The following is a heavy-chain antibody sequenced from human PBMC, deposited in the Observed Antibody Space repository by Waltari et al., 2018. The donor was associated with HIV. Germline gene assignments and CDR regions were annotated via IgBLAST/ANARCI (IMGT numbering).Heavy chain of an antibody. CDR1: EFTFSSFA. CDR2: ISGSGGST. Sequence: EVQLLESGGGLVQPGGSLRLSCAASEFTFSSFAMTWVRQAPGKGLEWVSLISGSGGSTDYADSVKGRFTISRDNSKNTVYLQMSSLRAEDTAVYYCAKRGCSNTGCSFDYWGQGTLVTVSS. CDR3: AKRGCSNTGCSFDY. D-gene: IGHD2-2*01. J-gene: IGHJ4*02. V-gene: IGHV3-23*01.